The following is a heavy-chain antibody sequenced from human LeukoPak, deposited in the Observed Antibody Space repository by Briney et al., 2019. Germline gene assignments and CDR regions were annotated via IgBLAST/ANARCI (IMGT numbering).Heavy chain of an antibody. CDR3: ARSSNCASHI. CDR1: GGSFSGYY. Sequence: SETLSLTCAVSGGSFSGYYWSWIRQPPGKGLEWIGEINYSGYTKYNPSLKSRVTISIDTSKNQFSLKLSSVTAADTAVYYCARSSNCASHIWGQGGMVTLCS. D-gene: IGHD4-11*01. V-gene: IGHV4-34*01. CDR2: INYSGYT. J-gene: IGHJ3*02.